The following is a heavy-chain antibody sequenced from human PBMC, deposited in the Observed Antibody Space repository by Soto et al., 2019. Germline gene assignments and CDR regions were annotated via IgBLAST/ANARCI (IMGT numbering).Heavy chain of an antibody. CDR1: GYSISSGYY. J-gene: IGHJ4*02. CDR2: IYHSGST. CDR3: ASAVAAAGTFDY. D-gene: IGHD6-13*01. V-gene: IGHV4-38-2*01. Sequence: SETLSLTCAVSGYSISSGYYWGWIRQPPGKGLEWIGSIYHSGSTYYNPSLKSRVTISVDTSKNQFSLKLSSVTAADTAVYYCASAVAAAGTFDYWGQGTLVTSPQ.